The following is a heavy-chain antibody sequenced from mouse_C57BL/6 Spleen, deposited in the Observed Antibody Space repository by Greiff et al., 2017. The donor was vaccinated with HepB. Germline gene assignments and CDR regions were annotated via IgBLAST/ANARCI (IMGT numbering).Heavy chain of an antibody. D-gene: IGHD2-4*01. CDR2: IDPETGGT. CDR1: GYTFTDYE. J-gene: IGHJ3*01. Sequence: QVQLKQSGAELVRPGASVTLSCKASGYTFTDYEMHWVKQTPVHGLEWIGAIDPETGGTAYNQKFKGKAILTADKSSSTAYMALRSLTSEDSAVYYCTRGGDYDVGAAWFAYWGQGTLVTVSA. V-gene: IGHV1-15*01. CDR3: TRGGDYDVGAAWFAY.